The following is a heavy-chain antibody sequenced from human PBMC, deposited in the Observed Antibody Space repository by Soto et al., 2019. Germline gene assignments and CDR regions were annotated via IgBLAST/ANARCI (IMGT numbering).Heavy chain of an antibody. J-gene: IGHJ3*02. CDR2: IKQDGSEK. V-gene: IGHV3-7*01. Sequence: GGSLRLSCAASGFTFSSYWMSWVRQAPGKGLEWVANIKQDGSEKYYVDSVKGRFTISRDNAKNSLYLQMNSLRAEDTAVYYCARDFSHYDFWGESVVPAFDIWGQGTMVTVSS. CDR3: ARDFSHYDFWGESVVPAFDI. D-gene: IGHD3-3*01. CDR1: GFTFSSYW.